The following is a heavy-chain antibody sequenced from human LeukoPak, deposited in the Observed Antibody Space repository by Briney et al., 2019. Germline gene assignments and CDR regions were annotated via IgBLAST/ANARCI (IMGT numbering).Heavy chain of an antibody. D-gene: IGHD3-22*01. J-gene: IGHJ4*02. V-gene: IGHV3-23*01. Sequence: GGSLRLSCAASGYTFSSYAMSWVRQAPGKGLEWVSAISGSGGSTYYADSVKGRFTISRDNSKNTLYLQMNSLRAEDTAVYYCAKVTRSYYYDSSGYVDYWGQGTLVTVSS. CDR3: AKVTRSYYYDSSGYVDY. CDR1: GYTFSSYA. CDR2: ISGSGGST.